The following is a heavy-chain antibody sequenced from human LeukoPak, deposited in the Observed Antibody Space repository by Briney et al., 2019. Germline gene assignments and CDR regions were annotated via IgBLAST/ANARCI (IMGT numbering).Heavy chain of an antibody. V-gene: IGHV3-23*01. CDR1: GFTFSNYA. Sequence: GASLRLSCAASGFTFSNYAMSWVRQAPGKGLEWVSAITGSGGNTYCADSVKGRFTISRDNSKNTVFLQMNSLRAEDTAVYYCAKWGDYDVLTGYYVSDYWGQGTLVTVSS. J-gene: IGHJ4*02. CDR2: ITGSGGNT. D-gene: IGHD3-9*01. CDR3: AKWGDYDVLTGYYVSDY.